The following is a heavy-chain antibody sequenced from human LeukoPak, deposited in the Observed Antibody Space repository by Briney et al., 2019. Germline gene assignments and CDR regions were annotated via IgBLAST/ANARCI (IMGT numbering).Heavy chain of an antibody. CDR1: GFTFTNAW. CDR3: ARDSSSRQLFFDY. CDR2: IKSKADGETI. J-gene: IGHJ4*02. V-gene: IGHV3-15*07. D-gene: IGHD6-13*01. Sequence: GGSLRLSCAASGFTFTNAWMNWVRQAPGKGLEWVGRIKSKADGETIDYAAPVKGRFTFSRDDSKNMLYLQMNSLRAEDTAVYYCARDSSSRQLFFDYWGQGTLVTVSS.